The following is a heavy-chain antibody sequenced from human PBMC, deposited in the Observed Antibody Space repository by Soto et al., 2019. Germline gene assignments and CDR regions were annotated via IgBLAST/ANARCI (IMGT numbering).Heavy chain of an antibody. J-gene: IGHJ4*02. D-gene: IGHD2-15*01. CDR2: INSDGSST. V-gene: IGHV3-74*01. CDR3: VRSSLVVAAATREDY. Sequence: EVQLVESGGGLVQPGGSLSLSCAASGFTFSSYWMHWVRHAPGKGLVWVSGINSDGSSTSYADSVKGRFTISRDNAKNTLYLEMNSLRAEETAVYYCVRSSLVVAAATREDYWGQGTLVTVSS. CDR1: GFTFSSYW.